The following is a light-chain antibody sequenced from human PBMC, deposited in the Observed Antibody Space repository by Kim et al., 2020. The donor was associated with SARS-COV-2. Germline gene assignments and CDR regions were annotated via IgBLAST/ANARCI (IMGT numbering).Light chain of an antibody. J-gene: IGKJ4*01. CDR1: KSVSRY. CDR3: QQRSNWTSLT. Sequence: SSVERATHSCRPSKSVSRYLAWYQQKPGQAPRLLIYDASTRATGIPARFSGSGSGTDFILTISSLEPEDFAVYYCQQRSNWTSLTFGGGTKVDIK. CDR2: DAS. V-gene: IGKV3-11*01.